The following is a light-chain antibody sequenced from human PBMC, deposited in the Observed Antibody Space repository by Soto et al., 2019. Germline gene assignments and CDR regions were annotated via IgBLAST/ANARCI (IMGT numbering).Light chain of an antibody. CDR2: HDS. CDR1: QRIXTY. CDR3: QQRYNGTIT. V-gene: IGKV3-11*01. Sequence: ILLTQCAVTLSLSPGQSATLPCRASQRIXTYLSWYQVKPGQAPSILXAHDSNRATGIPARFSGSGSGTDFTLTISSLEPEDFSVYYCQQRYNGTITVGQGTRLEIK. J-gene: IGKJ5*01.